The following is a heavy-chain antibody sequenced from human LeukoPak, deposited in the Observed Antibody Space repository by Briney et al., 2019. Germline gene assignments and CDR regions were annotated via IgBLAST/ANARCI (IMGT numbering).Heavy chain of an antibody. CDR3: AKVGPYYYDSSGYYRSGGYYMDV. V-gene: IGHV3-20*04. CDR1: GFTFDDYG. CDR2: INWNGGST. Sequence: PGGSLRLSCAASGFTFDDYGMSWVRQAPGKGLEWVSGINWNGGSTGYADSVKGRFTISRDNSKNTLYLQMNSLRAEDTAVYYCAKVGPYYYDSSGYYRSGGYYMDVWGKGTTVTVSS. J-gene: IGHJ6*03. D-gene: IGHD3-22*01.